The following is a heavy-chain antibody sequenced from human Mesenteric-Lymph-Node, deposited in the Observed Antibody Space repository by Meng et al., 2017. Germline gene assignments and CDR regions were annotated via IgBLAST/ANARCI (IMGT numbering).Heavy chain of an antibody. CDR2: ISGSGGNT. J-gene: IGHJ6*02. V-gene: IGHV3-23*01. D-gene: IGHD4-11*01. Sequence: GESLKISCVASGFSFSTYPMTWVRQAPGKGLEWVSLISGSGGNTYYADSVKGRFTSSRDNSKNTVYLQMNSLRAEDTAEYYCAKMSFADYTYYSHYYGMDVWGQGTTVTVSS. CDR1: GFSFSTYP. CDR3: AKMSFADYTYYSHYYGMDV.